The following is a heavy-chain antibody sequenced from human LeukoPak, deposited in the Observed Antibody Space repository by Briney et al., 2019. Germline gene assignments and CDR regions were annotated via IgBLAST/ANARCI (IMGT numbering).Heavy chain of an antibody. Sequence: ASVKVSCKASGYTFTNYYMHWVRQAPGKGLEWMGIINPSGGSTSYAQKFQGRVTMTRDTSTSTVYMELSSLRSEDTAVYYCARALERLRLGGDFDYWGQGTLVTVSS. CDR3: ARALERLRLGGDFDY. CDR1: GYTFTNYY. D-gene: IGHD3-16*01. CDR2: INPSGGST. J-gene: IGHJ4*02. V-gene: IGHV1-46*01.